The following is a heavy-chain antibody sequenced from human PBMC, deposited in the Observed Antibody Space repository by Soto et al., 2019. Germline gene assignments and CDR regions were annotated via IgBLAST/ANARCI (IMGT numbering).Heavy chain of an antibody. CDR3: ASGFIVQYYSGMDV. CDR1: GFAFSGYE. CDR2: ISSIGSTI. V-gene: IGHV3-48*03. J-gene: IGHJ6*04. D-gene: IGHD2-15*01. Sequence: GGSLRLSGGASGFAFSGYEMDGVRQGPGKGREGGAYISSIGSTIDYADSVKGRFTISRDNPKNSLYPRMKALRAGDTAVYYCASGFIVQYYSGMDVWGKGTPVTVS.